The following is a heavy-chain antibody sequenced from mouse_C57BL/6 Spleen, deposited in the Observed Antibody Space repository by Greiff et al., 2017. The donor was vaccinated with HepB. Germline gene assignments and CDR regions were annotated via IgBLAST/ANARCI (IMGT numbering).Heavy chain of an antibody. CDR3: ARSGDYGFAY. CDR1: GYSFTGYY. J-gene: IGHJ3*01. Sequence: VQLQQSGPELVKPGASVKISCKASGYSFTGYYMNWVKQSPEKSLEWIGEINPSTGGTTYNQKFKAKATLTVDKSSSTAYMQLKSLTSEDSAVYYCARSGDYGFAYWGQGTLVTVSA. V-gene: IGHV1-42*01. CDR2: INPSTGGT. D-gene: IGHD2-4*01.